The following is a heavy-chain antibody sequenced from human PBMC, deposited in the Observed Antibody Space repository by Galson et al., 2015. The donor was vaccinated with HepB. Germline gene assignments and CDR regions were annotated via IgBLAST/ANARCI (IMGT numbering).Heavy chain of an antibody. V-gene: IGHV2-5*02. CDR3: AHIRDSASVRFDS. J-gene: IGHJ4*02. D-gene: IGHD4-17*01. CDR2: IFWDDDQ. CDR1: GFSLSTSEEG. Sequence: PALVKPTQTLTLTCTFSGFSLSTSEEGVAGACIRRPPETARGWLALIFWDDDQRYSPSLKNRLTITKDSSKDQVVLIMTKMDPMDTATYYCAHIRDSASVRFDSWGQGAQVTVSS.